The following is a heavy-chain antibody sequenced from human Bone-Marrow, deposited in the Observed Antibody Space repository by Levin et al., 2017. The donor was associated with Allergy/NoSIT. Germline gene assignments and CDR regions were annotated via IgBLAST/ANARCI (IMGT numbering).Heavy chain of an antibody. J-gene: IGHJ6*02. CDR1: GFTFSSFS. D-gene: IGHD6-13*01. V-gene: IGHV3-21*01. Sequence: PGGSLRLSCAASGFTFSSFSMMWVRQAPGKGLEWVSSISSRSSYINYVDSVKGRFTISRDNAKNSVYLQMSSLSAGDTAVYYCASQGTAAGPIWGQGTTVIVSS. CDR3: ASQGTAAGPI. CDR2: ISSRSSYI.